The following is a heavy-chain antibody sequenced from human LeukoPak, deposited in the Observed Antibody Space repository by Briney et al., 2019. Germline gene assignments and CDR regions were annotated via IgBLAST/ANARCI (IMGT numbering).Heavy chain of an antibody. CDR3: AREDGAKYYYDSSGTVHFDY. V-gene: IGHV1-18*01. CDR2: ISAYNGNT. CDR1: GYTFTSYG. J-gene: IGHJ4*02. Sequence: ASVKVSCKASGYTFTSYGISWVRQAPGQGLEWMGWISAYNGNTNYAQKLQGRVTMTTDTSTSTAYMELRSLRSDDTAVYYCAREDGAKYYYDSSGTVHFDYWGQGTLVTVSS. D-gene: IGHD3-22*01.